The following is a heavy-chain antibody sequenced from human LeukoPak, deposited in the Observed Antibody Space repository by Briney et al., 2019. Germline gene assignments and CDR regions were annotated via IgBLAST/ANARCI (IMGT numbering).Heavy chain of an antibody. V-gene: IGHV1-2*02. CDR1: GYSFTGYY. CDR2: INPNSGGT. J-gene: IGHJ4*02. D-gene: IGHD1-14*01. Sequence: ASVKVSCKASGYSFTGYYMHWVRQAPGQGLEWMGWINPNSGGTNYAPKFQGRVTMTRDTSISTVYMELSSLRSDDAAVYFCATEGGPGLDFWGQGTLVTVSS. CDR3: ATEGGPGLDF.